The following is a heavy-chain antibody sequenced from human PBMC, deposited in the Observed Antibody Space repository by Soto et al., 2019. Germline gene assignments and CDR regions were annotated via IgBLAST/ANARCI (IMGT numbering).Heavy chain of an antibody. J-gene: IGHJ4*02. D-gene: IGHD2-8*01. Sequence: ASVKLYCKTSGYTFSSYGISLVRQAPGQGLEWMGWISAYNGNTNYAQKLQGRVTMTTDTSTSTAYMELRSLRSDDTAVYYCARDPSRYCTNGVCYTLDYWGQGTLVTVSS. V-gene: IGHV1-18*01. CDR3: ARDPSRYCTNGVCYTLDY. CDR2: ISAYNGNT. CDR1: GYTFSSYG.